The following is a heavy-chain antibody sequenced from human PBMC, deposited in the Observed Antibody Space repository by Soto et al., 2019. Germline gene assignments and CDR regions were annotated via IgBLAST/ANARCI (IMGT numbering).Heavy chain of an antibody. CDR2: IDPSGGGT. CDR1: GYTFTIYY. CDR3: ARDRVDCSGGNCWRSVEDT. Sequence: QVQLVQSGAEVKKPGASVKVSCEASGYTFTIYYMHWVRQAPGQGLEWMGIIDPSGGGTSYAQKFQGRLTMTRDTSTSTVYMELSSLRSEDTAVYYCARDRVDCSGGNCWRSVEDTWGQGTLVTVSS. D-gene: IGHD2-15*01. V-gene: IGHV1-46*01. J-gene: IGHJ5*02.